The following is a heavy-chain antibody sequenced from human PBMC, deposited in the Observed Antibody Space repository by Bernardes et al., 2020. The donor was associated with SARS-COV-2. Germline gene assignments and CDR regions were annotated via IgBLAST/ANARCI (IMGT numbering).Heavy chain of an antibody. D-gene: IGHD2-15*01. V-gene: IGHV4-34*01. CDR2: INDSGRT. J-gene: IGHJ2*01. CDR3: ARGSAAVVSHFMLLFANWYFDL. Sequence: SETLSLTCAVYSGSFSGSYWSWIRQTPGPGLAWIGEINDSGRTKYNPALKSRVTISVDPSKNQFSLKLNSVTAADTAVYYCARGSAAVVSHFMLLFANWYFDLWGRGTLVTVS. CDR1: SGSFSGSY.